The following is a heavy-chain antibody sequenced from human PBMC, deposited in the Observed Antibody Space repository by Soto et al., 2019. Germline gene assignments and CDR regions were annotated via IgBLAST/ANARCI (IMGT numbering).Heavy chain of an antibody. Sequence: QVHLVQSGAEVKKPGASVKVSCQGSGYAFTTYGITWVRQAPGQGLEWVGWISAHNGNTNYAPKLQGRVTVTRDTSTSTAYMALRSLRYDDTTVYYGAQGRYGNYWGQESLVTVSS. CDR2: ISAHNGNT. CDR3: AQGRYGNY. D-gene: IGHD1-26*01. J-gene: IGHJ4*02. V-gene: IGHV1-18*01. CDR1: GYAFTTYG.